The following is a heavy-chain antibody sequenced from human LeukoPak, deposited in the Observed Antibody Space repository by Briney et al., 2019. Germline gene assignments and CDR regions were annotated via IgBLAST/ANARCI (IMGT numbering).Heavy chain of an antibody. Sequence: SETLSLTCAVYGGSFTGYFWNWIRQSPGKGLEWIAEINDRGTTNYNPLLKSRVTISVDTSKNQFSLKLTSVTAADTGVYYCARDPTTVVTVPYYFYFSRQGTPVTVSS. D-gene: IGHD4-23*01. CDR2: INDRGTT. V-gene: IGHV4-34*01. CDR3: ARDPTTVVTVPYYFYF. CDR1: GGSFTGYF. J-gene: IGHJ4*02.